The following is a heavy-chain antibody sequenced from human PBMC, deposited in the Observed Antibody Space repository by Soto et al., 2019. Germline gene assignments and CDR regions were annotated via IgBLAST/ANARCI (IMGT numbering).Heavy chain of an antibody. CDR1: DFLLTRNRMT. D-gene: IGHD6-13*01. CDR2: STQ. CDR3: TLRQDTSRGQIY. V-gene: IGHV2-5*01. Sequence: PTQSPKLPFTISDFLLTRNRMTLGWIRQPPGRAAEWLALSTQYSPSLQSRLTFTKDTSKNQVVLTMTNMDPVDTATYYCTLRQDTSRGQIYWGQGIMVTV. J-gene: IGHJ4*02.